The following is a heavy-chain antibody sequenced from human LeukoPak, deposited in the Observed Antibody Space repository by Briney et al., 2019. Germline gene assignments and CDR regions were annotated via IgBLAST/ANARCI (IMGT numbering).Heavy chain of an antibody. J-gene: IGHJ4*02. V-gene: IGHV3-7*01. D-gene: IGHD3-22*01. CDR3: ARDRTYDSSGYSDY. CDR2: IKQDGSEK. Sequence: GGSLRLSCAASGFTFSSYWMSWVRQAPGEGLEWVANIKQDGSEKYYVDSVKGRFTISRDNAKNSLYLQMNSLRAEDTAVYYCARDRTYDSSGYSDYWGQGTLVTVSS. CDR1: GFTFSSYW.